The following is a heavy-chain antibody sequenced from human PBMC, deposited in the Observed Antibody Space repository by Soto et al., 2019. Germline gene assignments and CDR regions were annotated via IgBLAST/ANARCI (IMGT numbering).Heavy chain of an antibody. CDR3: AKISGDIVLMVYAPYSYGMDV. CDR2: ISGSGGST. Sequence: EVQLLESGGGLVQPGGSLRLSCAASGFTFSSYAMSWVRQAPGKGLEWVSAISGSGGSTYYADSVKGRFTISRDNSKNTLDMQMNSLRTEDTVEYYCAKISGDIVLMVYAPYSYGMDVWGQGTTVTVSS. CDR1: GFTFSSYA. V-gene: IGHV3-23*01. J-gene: IGHJ6*02. D-gene: IGHD2-8*01.